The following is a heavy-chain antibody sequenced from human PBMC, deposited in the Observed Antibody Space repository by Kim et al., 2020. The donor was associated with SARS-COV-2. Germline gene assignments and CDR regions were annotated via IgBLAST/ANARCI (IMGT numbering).Heavy chain of an antibody. CDR1: GFTFSSYE. D-gene: IGHD3-22*01. V-gene: IGHV3-48*03. CDR3: ARVLVPYYYDSSGYYPPSD. CDR2: ISSSGSTI. Sequence: GGSLRLSCAASGFTFSSYEMNWVRQAPGKGLEWVSYISSSGSTIYYADSVKGRFTISRDNAKNSLYLQMNSLRAEDTAVYYCARVLVPYYYDSSGYYPPSDWGQGTLVTVSS. J-gene: IGHJ4*02.